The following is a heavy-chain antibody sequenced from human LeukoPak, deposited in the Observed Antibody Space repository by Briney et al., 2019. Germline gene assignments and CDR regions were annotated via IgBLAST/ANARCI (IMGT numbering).Heavy chain of an antibody. Sequence: ASVKVSCKASGYTFTSHYIHWVRQAPGQGLEWLGWVNPNTGGTNFAPKFQGRVTMTRDTSIRMTYMELTSLKSDDTAVYYCARVSPYGDFDCWGQGTLVTVSS. CDR2: VNPNTGGT. CDR1: GYTFTSHY. V-gene: IGHV1-2*02. J-gene: IGHJ4*02. CDR3: ARVSPYGDFDC. D-gene: IGHD4-17*01.